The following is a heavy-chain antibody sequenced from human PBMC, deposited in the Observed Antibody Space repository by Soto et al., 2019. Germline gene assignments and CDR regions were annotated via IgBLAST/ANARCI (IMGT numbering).Heavy chain of an antibody. J-gene: IGHJ4*02. D-gene: IGHD5-12*01. V-gene: IGHV3-11*06. CDR2: ISSSSSYT. Sequence: PGGSLRLSCAASGFTFSDYYMSWIRQAPGKGLEWVSYISSSSSYTNYADSVKGRFTISRDNAKNSLYLQMNSLRAEDTAVYYCARATDIVASETGYWGQGTLVTVSS. CDR1: GFTFSDYY. CDR3: ARATDIVASETGY.